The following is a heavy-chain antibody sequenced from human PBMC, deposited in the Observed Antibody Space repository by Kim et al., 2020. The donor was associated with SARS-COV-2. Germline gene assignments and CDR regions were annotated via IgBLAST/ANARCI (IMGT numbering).Heavy chain of an antibody. V-gene: IGHV3-15*01. CDR3: TNNGSYYGKRGVFDY. J-gene: IGHJ4*02. Sequence: GGSLRLSCATSKFSFTNAWMSWVRQAPGKGLEWVGHIKSKSDGGTTDYAAPLKGRITLSRDDSKTTVYLQMNSLRTEDTAVYYCTNNGSYYGKRGVFDYWGQGTLVTVSS. CDR2: IKSKSDGGTT. CDR1: KFSFTNAW. D-gene: IGHD1-26*01.